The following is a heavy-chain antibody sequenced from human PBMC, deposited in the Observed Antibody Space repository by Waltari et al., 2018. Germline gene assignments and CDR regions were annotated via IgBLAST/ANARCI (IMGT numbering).Heavy chain of an antibody. CDR1: GYSFTASH. Sequence: QVQLVQSGAEVKKPGASVKVTCKASGYSFTASHMLCQLQAAVQGREWMGRINPNSGGTNYGQKFQGRVTMTRDTSISTAYMELSRLGSDDTAVYYCARDLHRGYYYYGMDVWGQGTTVTVSS. CDR3: ARDLHRGYYYYGMDV. V-gene: IGHV1-2*06. CDR2: INPNSGGT. J-gene: IGHJ6*02.